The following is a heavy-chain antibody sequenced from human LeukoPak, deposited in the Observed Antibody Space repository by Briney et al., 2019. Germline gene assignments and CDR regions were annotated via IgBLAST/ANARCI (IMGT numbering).Heavy chain of an antibody. D-gene: IGHD4-17*01. V-gene: IGHV3-30*18. Sequence: PGGSLRLSCAASGFRLLSYGMHGLRQAPGKGLEGVEVISDDGRSKDYADSVKGRFTISRDNSKDTLYLQMNSLRDEDTAVYYCAKRRSDYGDYVSYFDYWGQGTLVTVSS. CDR1: GFRLLSYG. CDR3: AKRRSDYGDYVSYFDY. CDR2: ISDDGRSK. J-gene: IGHJ4*02.